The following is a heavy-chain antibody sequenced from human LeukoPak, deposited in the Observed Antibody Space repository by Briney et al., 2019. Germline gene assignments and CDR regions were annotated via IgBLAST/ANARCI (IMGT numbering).Heavy chain of an antibody. Sequence: PGGSLRLSCAASGFTFSSYAMSWVRQAPGEGLEWVSAISGSGRSTYYADSVKGRFTISRDNSKNTLYLQMNSLRAEDTAIYYCAKDQGFGDPPSDYWGQGTLVTVSS. V-gene: IGHV3-23*01. CDR3: AKDQGFGDPPSDY. D-gene: IGHD3-10*01. CDR2: ISGSGRST. CDR1: GFTFSSYA. J-gene: IGHJ4*02.